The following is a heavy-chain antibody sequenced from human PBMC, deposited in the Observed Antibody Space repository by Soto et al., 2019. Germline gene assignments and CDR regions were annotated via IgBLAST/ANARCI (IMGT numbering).Heavy chain of an antibody. Sequence: SDTLSLTCTLSGGSISSSYWRWSRQPPEKGLEWIGYIYYSGSTNYNPSLKSRVTISVDTSKNQFSLKLSSVTAADTAVYYCASHKVYGDYHFDYWGQGTLVTVS. V-gene: IGHV4-59*08. J-gene: IGHJ4*02. D-gene: IGHD4-17*01. CDR3: ASHKVYGDYHFDY. CDR2: IYYSGST. CDR1: GGSISSSY.